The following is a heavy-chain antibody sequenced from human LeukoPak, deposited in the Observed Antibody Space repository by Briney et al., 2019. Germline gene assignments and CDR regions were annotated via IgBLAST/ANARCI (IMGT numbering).Heavy chain of an antibody. CDR1: GLTFSTYG. CDR2: ISYDGSNK. V-gene: IGHV3-30*18. J-gene: IGHJ4*02. D-gene: IGHD3-10*01. CDR3: AKDRGYITYYFDY. Sequence: GGSLRLSCVASGLTFSTYGMHWVRQAPGKGLEWVSVISYDGSNKYYPDSVKGRFTISRDNSKNTLYLQMNSLRAEDSAVYYCAKDRGYITYYFDYWGQGTLVTVSS.